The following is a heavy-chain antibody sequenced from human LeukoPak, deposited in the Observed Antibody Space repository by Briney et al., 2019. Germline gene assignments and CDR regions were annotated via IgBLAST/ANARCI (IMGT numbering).Heavy chain of an antibody. J-gene: IGHJ5*02. D-gene: IGHD2-2*01. V-gene: IGHV4-59*01. CDR1: GGSISSYY. CDR3: ARVGGYCSSTSCYNWFDP. CDR2: IYYSGST. Sequence: KPSETLSLTCTVSGGSISSYYWSWIRQPPGKGLEWIGYIYYSGSTNHNPSLKSRVTISVDTSKNQFSLKLSSVTAADTAVYYCARVGGYCSSTSCYNWFDPWGQGTLVTVSS.